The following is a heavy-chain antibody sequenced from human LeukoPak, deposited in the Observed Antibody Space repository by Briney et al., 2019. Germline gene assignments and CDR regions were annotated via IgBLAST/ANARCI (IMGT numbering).Heavy chain of an antibody. CDR2: INHSGST. D-gene: IGHD6-13*01. CDR3: ARVVAAAGFSVDY. J-gene: IGHJ4*02. Sequence: PSETLSLTCAVYGGSFSGYYWSWIRQPPGKGLEWIGEINHSGSTNYNPSLKSRVTISVDTSKNQFSLKLSSVTAADTAVYYCARVVAAAGFSVDYWGQGTLVTVSS. CDR1: GGSFSGYY. V-gene: IGHV4-34*01.